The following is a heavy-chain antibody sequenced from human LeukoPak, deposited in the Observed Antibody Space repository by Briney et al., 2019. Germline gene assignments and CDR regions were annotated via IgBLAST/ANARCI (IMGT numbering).Heavy chain of an antibody. Sequence: SETLSLTCTVSGGSISSGDYYWSWLRQPPGKGLEWIGYIYYSGSTYYNPSLKSRVTISVDTSKNQFSLELSSVTAADTAVYYCARDGDYDILTGHVWGQGTTVTVSS. V-gene: IGHV4-30-4*01. J-gene: IGHJ6*02. CDR1: GGSISSGDYY. D-gene: IGHD3-9*01. CDR3: ARDGDYDILTGHV. CDR2: IYYSGST.